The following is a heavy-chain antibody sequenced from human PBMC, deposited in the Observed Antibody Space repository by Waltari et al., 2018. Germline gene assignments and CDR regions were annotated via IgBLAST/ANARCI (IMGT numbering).Heavy chain of an antibody. CDR2: INHSGST. D-gene: IGHD1-26*01. CDR1: GGGSFRDYY. Sequence: QVQLQQWGAGLLKPSETLSLTCAVYGGGSFRDYYWHWIRQPPGKGLEWIGEINHSGSTNYNPSLKNRLTISLDTSKTQFSLKMRSVTAADTAVYYCARADRGRSGKYASPAWGPWGQGTLVTVSS. J-gene: IGHJ5*02. V-gene: IGHV4-34*01. CDR3: ARADRGRSGKYASPAWGP.